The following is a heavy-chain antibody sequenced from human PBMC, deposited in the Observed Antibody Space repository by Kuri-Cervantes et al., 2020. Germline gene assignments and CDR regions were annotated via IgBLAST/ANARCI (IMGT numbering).Heavy chain of an antibody. D-gene: IGHD4-17*01. Sequence: GESLKISCAASGFTFSSYAMSWVRQAPGKGLEWVSAISGSGGSTYYADSVKGRFTISRDNSKNTLYLQMNSLRAEDTAVYYCTTEGVEVGYGDYVEFGFDYWGQGTLVTVSS. CDR3: TTEGVEVGYGDYVEFGFDY. J-gene: IGHJ4*02. CDR1: GFTFSSYA. CDR2: ISGSGGST. V-gene: IGHV3-23*01.